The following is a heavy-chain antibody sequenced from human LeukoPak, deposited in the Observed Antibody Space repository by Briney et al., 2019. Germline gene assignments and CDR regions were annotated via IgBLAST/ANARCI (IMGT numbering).Heavy chain of an antibody. CDR3: AKEGAAGGKMQFCFDY. V-gene: IGHV3-30*18. CDR2: ISDDGTTR. D-gene: IGHD6-13*01. CDR1: GFTFSSYG. Sequence: PGGSLRLSCAASGFTFSSYGVHWVRQAPGKGLEWVAVISDDGTTRYYADSVKGRFTISRDNFKNTLYLEMNSLRAEDTAVYYCAKEGAAGGKMQFCFDYWGQGTLVTVSS. J-gene: IGHJ4*02.